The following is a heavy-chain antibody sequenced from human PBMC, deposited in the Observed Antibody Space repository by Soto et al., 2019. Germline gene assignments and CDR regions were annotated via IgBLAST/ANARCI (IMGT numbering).Heavy chain of an antibody. Sequence: SETLSLTCTVSGGSISPYYWSWIRQPPGKGLEWIGYIYFGGTTKYNPSLKSRVSMSVDTSKNQFSLKLSSVTVADTAVYYCARHGSGSYYNNWFDPWGHGTLVTVSS. J-gene: IGHJ5*02. D-gene: IGHD3-10*01. V-gene: IGHV4-59*08. CDR2: IYFGGTT. CDR1: GGSISPYY. CDR3: ARHGSGSYYNNWFDP.